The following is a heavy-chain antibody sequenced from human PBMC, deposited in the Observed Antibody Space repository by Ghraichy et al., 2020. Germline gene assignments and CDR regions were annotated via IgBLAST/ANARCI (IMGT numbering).Heavy chain of an antibody. CDR3: AVSLYDLDALDI. Sequence: SQTLSLTCAVSGASISRGDYSWSWIRQPPGKGLEWIGYISRSGGADYHPSLKSRVTLSVDRSKNQFSLKLSSLTAADTAVYYCAVSLYDLDALDIWGQGTVGTVSS. CDR1: GASISRGDYS. V-gene: IGHV4-30-2*01. J-gene: IGHJ3*02. CDR2: ISRSGGA. D-gene: IGHD3-16*01.